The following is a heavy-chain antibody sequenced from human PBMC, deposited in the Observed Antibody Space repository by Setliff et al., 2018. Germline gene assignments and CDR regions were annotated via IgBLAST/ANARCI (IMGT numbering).Heavy chain of an antibody. D-gene: IGHD3-3*01. V-gene: IGHV4-39*07. CDR3: ARKEYYNFWSGPARAFDI. CDR1: GGSISSSSYY. Sequence: SETLSLTCTVSGGSISSSSYYWGWIRQPPGKGLEWIGSIYYSGSTYYNPSLKSRVTISVDTSKNQFSLKLSSVTAADTAMYYCARKEYYNFWSGPARAFDIWGQGTMVTVSS. CDR2: IYYSGST. J-gene: IGHJ3*02.